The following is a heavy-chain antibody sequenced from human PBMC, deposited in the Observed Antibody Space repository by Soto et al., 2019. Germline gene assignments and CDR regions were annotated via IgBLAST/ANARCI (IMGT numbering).Heavy chain of an antibody. J-gene: IGHJ2*01. V-gene: IGHV3-48*03. Sequence: GSLRLSCAASGFTFSSYEMNWVRQAPGKGLEWVSYISSSGSTIYYADSVKGRFTISRDNAKNSLYLQMNSLRAEDTAVYYCARGIAAAGKGSYWYFDLWGRGTLVTVSS. CDR2: ISSSGSTI. D-gene: IGHD6-13*01. CDR3: ARGIAAAGKGSYWYFDL. CDR1: GFTFSSYE.